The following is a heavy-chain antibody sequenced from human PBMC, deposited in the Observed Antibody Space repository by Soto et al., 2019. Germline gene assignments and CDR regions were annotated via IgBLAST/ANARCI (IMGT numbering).Heavy chain of an antibody. CDR3: YSDGIARVALDAFDI. V-gene: IGHV3-15*01. Sequence: GGSLRLSCAASGFTFSNAWMSWVRQAPGKGLEWVGRIKSKTDGGTTDYAAPVKGRFTISRDDSKNTLYLQMNSLKTEETAVYDCYSDGIARVALDAFDIWGQGTMVTVSS. CDR2: IKSKTDGGTT. J-gene: IGHJ3*02. D-gene: IGHD6-13*01. CDR1: GFTFSNAW.